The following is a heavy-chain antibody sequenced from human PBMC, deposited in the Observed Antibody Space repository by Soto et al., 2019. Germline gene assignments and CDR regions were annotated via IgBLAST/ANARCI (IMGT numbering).Heavy chain of an antibody. J-gene: IGHJ3*02. D-gene: IGHD3-10*01. CDR1: GGSVSSGSYY. CDR2: IYYSGST. CDR3: ASVLWFGELLHHDALDI. V-gene: IGHV4-61*01. Sequence: SETLSLTCTVSGGSVSSGSYYWSWIRQPPGKGLEWIGYIYYSGSTNYNPSLKSRVTISVDTSKNQFSLKLSSVTAADTAVYYCASVLWFGELLHHDALDISGQGTMVIVSS.